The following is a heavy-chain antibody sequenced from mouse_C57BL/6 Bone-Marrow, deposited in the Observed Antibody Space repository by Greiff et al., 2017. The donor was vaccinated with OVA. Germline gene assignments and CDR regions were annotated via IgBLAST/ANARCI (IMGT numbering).Heavy chain of an antibody. Sequence: EVKLMESGGGLVQPGGSLKLSCAASGFTFSDYYMYWVRQTPEKRLEWVAYISNGGGSTYYPDTVKGRFTISRDNAKNTLYLQMSRLKSEDTAMYYCARRSDYDGYYFDYWGQGTTLTVSS. CDR3: ARRSDYDGYYFDY. CDR2: ISNGGGST. CDR1: GFTFSDYY. D-gene: IGHD2-4*01. V-gene: IGHV5-12*01. J-gene: IGHJ2*01.